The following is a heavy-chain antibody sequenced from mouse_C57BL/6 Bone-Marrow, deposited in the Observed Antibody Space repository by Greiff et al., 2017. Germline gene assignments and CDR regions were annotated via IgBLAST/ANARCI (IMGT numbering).Heavy chain of an antibody. Sequence: VQLQQSGGDLVKPGGSLKLSCAASGFTFSSYGMSWVRQTPDKRLEWVATISSGGSYTYYPDSVKGRFTISRDNAKNTLYLQMSSLKSEDTAMYYCARRDYSNYEGAMDYWGQGTSVTVSS. V-gene: IGHV5-6*01. J-gene: IGHJ4*01. CDR2: ISSGGSYT. D-gene: IGHD2-5*01. CDR3: ARRDYSNYEGAMDY. CDR1: GFTFSSYG.